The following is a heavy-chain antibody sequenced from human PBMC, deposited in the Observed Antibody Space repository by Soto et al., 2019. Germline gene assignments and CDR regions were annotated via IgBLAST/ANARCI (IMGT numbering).Heavy chain of an antibody. D-gene: IGHD3-9*01. V-gene: IGHV4-34*01. Sequence: SETLSLTCAVYGGSFSGYYWSWIRQPPGKGLEWIGEINHSGSTNYNPSLKSRVTISVDTSKNQFSLKLSSVTAADTAVYYCARGLYFDWAYYYYYYMDVWGKGTTVTVSS. CDR3: ARGLYFDWAYYYYYYMDV. CDR1: GGSFSGYY. J-gene: IGHJ6*03. CDR2: INHSGST.